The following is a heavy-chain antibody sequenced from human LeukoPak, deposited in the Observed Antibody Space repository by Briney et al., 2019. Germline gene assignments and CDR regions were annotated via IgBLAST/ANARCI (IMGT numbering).Heavy chain of an antibody. CDR1: GFTVSSNY. CDR2: IYSGGST. CDR3: ARTSITIFSYYYYGMDV. Sequence: GGSLRLSCAASGFTVSSNYMSWVRQAPGKGLEWVSVIYSGGSTYYADSVKGRFTISRDNSKNTLYLQMNSLRAEDTAVYYCARTSITIFSYYYYGMDVWGQGNTVTVSS. J-gene: IGHJ6*02. D-gene: IGHD3-3*01. V-gene: IGHV3-53*01.